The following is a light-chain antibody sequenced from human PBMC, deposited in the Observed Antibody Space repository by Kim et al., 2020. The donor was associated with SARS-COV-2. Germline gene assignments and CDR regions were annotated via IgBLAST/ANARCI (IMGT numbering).Light chain of an antibody. CDR1: RLGNKY. CDR3: QAWDSTTTV. V-gene: IGLV3-1*01. J-gene: IGLJ2*01. CDR2: QDT. Sequence: VSPGQTASITCSGDRLGNKYVCWYQQKPGQSPVVVIYQDTQRPSGIPERFSGSNSGNTATLTIRGTQAMDEADYYCQAWDSTTTVFGGGTQLTVL.